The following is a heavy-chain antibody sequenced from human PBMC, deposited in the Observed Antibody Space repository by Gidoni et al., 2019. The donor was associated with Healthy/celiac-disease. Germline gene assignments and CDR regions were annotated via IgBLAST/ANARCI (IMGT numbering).Heavy chain of an antibody. Sequence: QVQLQQWGAGLLKPSETLSLTCAVYGGSFSGYYWSWIRQPPGKGLEWIGEINHSGSTNYNPSLKSRVTISVDTSKNQFSLKLSSVTAADTAVYYCARSYGGIVVYFDYWGQGTLVTVSS. CDR1: GGSFSGYY. D-gene: IGHD3-22*01. CDR3: ARSYGGIVVYFDY. J-gene: IGHJ4*02. V-gene: IGHV4-34*01. CDR2: INHSGST.